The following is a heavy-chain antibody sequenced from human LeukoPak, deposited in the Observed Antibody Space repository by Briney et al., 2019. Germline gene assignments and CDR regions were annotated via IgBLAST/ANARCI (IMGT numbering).Heavy chain of an antibody. Sequence: GGSLRLSCAASGFTFSSYEMNWLRQAPGKGVEGVSYISSSGSNIYYADSVKGRFTISRDNAKNSLYLQMNSLRAEDTAVYYCARWGRWLHRYYFDYWGQGTLVTVSS. D-gene: IGHD5-24*01. CDR2: ISSSGSNI. V-gene: IGHV3-48*03. CDR3: ARWGRWLHRYYFDY. J-gene: IGHJ4*02. CDR1: GFTFSSYE.